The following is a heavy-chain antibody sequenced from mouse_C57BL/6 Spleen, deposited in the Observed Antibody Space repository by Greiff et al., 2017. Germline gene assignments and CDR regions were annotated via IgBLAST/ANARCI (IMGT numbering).Heavy chain of an antibody. V-gene: IGHV5-17*01. CDR2: ISSGSSTI. CDR3: ARGDYVRAMDY. Sequence: EVQRVESGGGLVKPGGSLKLSCAASGFTFSDYGMHWVRQAPGKGLEWVAYISSGSSTIYYADTVKGRVTITRDNAKNTLFLQMTSLRSEDTAMYYCARGDYVRAMDYWGQGTSVTASS. CDR1: GFTFSDYG. J-gene: IGHJ4*01. D-gene: IGHD2-13*01.